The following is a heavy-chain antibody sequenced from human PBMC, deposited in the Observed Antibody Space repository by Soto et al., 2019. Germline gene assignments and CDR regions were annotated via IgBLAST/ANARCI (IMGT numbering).Heavy chain of an antibody. CDR1: GFTFSTYA. D-gene: IGHD6-19*01. V-gene: IGHV3-23*01. J-gene: IGHJ4*02. Sequence: PVGSLRLSCAASGFTFSTYALTWVRQAPGKGLEWVSSISGSGATTYYADSVTGRFTISKDTSKNQVVLTMTNMDPVDSATYYCARILASSGWYYFDYWGQGTLVTVSS. CDR2: ISGSGATT. CDR3: ARILASSGWYYFDY.